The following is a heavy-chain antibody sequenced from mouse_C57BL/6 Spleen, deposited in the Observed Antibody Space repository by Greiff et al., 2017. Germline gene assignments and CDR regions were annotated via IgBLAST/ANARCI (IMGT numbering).Heavy chain of an antibody. D-gene: IGHD3-2*01. CDR2: IYPGDGDT. J-gene: IGHJ2*01. Sequence: VQLQQSGPELVKPGASVTISCKASGYAFSSSWMNWVQQRPGKGLEWIGRIYPGDGDTNYNGKFKGKATLTAGKSSSTAYMPLSSLTSEDSGVYFCERVGDSSVYWGQGTTLTVSS. V-gene: IGHV1-82*01. CDR1: GYAFSSSW. CDR3: ERVGDSSVY.